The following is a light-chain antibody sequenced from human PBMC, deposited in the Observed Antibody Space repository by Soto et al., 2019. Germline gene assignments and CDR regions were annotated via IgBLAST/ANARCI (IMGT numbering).Light chain of an antibody. CDR3: TSYTSSSTFDV. V-gene: IGLV2-18*02. CDR2: EVS. J-gene: IGLJ2*01. CDR1: SSDVESYNR. Sequence: QSALTQPPSVSGSPGQSVTISCTGTSSDVESYNRVSWFQQPPGTAPKLMIHEVSNRPSGVPDRFSGSMSGNTASLTIAGLQAEDEADYRCTSYTSSSTFDVFGGGTKLTVL.